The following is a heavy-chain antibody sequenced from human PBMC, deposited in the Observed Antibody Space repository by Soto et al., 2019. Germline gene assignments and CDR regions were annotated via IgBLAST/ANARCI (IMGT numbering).Heavy chain of an antibody. CDR1: GGTFSSYA. D-gene: IGHD2-15*01. V-gene: IGHV1-69*01. CDR3: ARYRVAGVEIMYYFDY. CDR2: IIPIFGTA. Sequence: QVQLVQSGAEVKKPGSSVKVSCKASGGTFSSYAISWVRQAPGQGLEWMGGIIPIFGTANYAQTFQGRVTITADESTSTAYMELSSLRSEDTAVYYGARYRVAGVEIMYYFDYWGQGTLVTVSS. J-gene: IGHJ4*02.